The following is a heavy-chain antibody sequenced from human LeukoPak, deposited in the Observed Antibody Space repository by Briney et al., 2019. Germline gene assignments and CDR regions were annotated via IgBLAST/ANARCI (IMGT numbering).Heavy chain of an antibody. CDR1: GFTFSSYS. CDR3: ARLRSGYYRAFDI. J-gene: IGHJ3*02. Sequence: PGGSLRLSCAASGFTFSSYSMNWVRQAPGKGLEWVSYISSSSSTIYYADSVKGRFTISRDNAKNSLYLQMNSLRAEDTAVYYCARLRSGYYRAFDIWGQGTMVTVSS. V-gene: IGHV3-48*01. D-gene: IGHD3-3*01. CDR2: ISSSSSTI.